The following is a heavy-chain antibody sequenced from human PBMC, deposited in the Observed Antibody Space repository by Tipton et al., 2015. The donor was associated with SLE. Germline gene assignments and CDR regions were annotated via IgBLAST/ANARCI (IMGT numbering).Heavy chain of an antibody. V-gene: IGHV3-33*01. J-gene: IGHJ4*02. D-gene: IGHD6-19*01. CDR1: GFTFSSYG. CDR3: ARTQFQERYSSGCPGY. CDR2: IWYDGSNK. Sequence: RSLRLSCAASGFTFSSYGMHWVRQAPGKGLEWVAVIWYDGSNKYYADSVKGRFTISRDNSKNTLYLQMNSLRAEDTAVYYCARTQFQERYSSGCPGYWGQGTLVTVSS.